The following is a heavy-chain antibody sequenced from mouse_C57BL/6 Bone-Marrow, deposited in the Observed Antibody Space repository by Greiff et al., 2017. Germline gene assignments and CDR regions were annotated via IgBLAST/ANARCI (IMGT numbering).Heavy chain of an antibody. J-gene: IGHJ2*01. CDR3: ARLPTVVAFDY. CDR1: GYAFSSYW. CDR2: IYPGDGDT. D-gene: IGHD1-1*01. Sequence: LKQSGASVKISCKASGYAFSSYWMNWVKQRPGKGLEWIGQIYPGDGDTNYNGKFKGKATLTADKSSSTAYMQLSSLTSEDSAVYFCARLPTVVAFDYWGQGTTLTVSS. V-gene: IGHV1-80*01.